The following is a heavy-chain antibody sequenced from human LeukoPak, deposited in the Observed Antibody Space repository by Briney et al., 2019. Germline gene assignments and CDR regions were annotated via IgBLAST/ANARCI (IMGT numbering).Heavy chain of an antibody. CDR3: ARAAAVSGAFRDNWFDP. CDR2: IANDGRNE. V-gene: IGHV3-30*04. CDR1: GFTFRRYD. Sequence: GGSLSLSCVAAGFTFRRYDVHWVRQATGKGLEWVAVIANDGRNEIYADSVKGRFTISRDNSKNTLYLQMNSLRAEDTAVYYCARAAAVSGAFRDNWFDPWGQGTLVTVSS. J-gene: IGHJ5*02. D-gene: IGHD6-13*01.